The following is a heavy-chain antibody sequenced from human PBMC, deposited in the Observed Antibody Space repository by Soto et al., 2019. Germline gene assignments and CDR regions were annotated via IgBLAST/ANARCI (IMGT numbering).Heavy chain of an antibody. V-gene: IGHV4-39*01. CDR3: ARHGDSSGQYYFDY. D-gene: IGHD3-22*01. J-gene: IGHJ4*02. CDR2: IYYNGNT. Sequence: SETLSLTCAVSGASISTSNYFWGWIRQPPGEGLEWIGTIYYNGNTYYNPSLKSRLTISVDTSKNQFSLKLSSVTAADTAVYYCARHGDSSGQYYFDYWGQGTLVTVS. CDR1: GASISTSNYF.